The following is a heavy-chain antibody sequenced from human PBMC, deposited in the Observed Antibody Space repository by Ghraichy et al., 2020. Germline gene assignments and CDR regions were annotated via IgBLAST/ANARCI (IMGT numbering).Heavy chain of an antibody. CDR3: ARTYYGSGSYYNKAFDI. J-gene: IGHJ3*02. V-gene: IGHV4-34*01. CDR1: VGSFAGYS. Sequence: SQTLSLTCAVFVGSFAGYSWSWIRQPPGQGLEWIGEISHRGTTNYNASLKSRVSISLDMSKNQFSLRLTSVTAADTAVYFCARTYYGSGSYYNKAFDIWGQGTMVTVSS. D-gene: IGHD3-10*01. CDR2: ISHRGTT.